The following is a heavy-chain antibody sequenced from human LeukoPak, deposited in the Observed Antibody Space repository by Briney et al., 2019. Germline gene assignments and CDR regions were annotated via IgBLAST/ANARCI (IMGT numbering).Heavy chain of an antibody. CDR2: ISSSSSTI. CDR1: GFTLSSYS. J-gene: IGHJ3*02. CDR3: ARVGDYDILTGYLNGDAFDI. Sequence: GGSLRLSCAASGFTLSSYSMNWVRQAPGKGREWVSYISSSSSTIYYADSVKGRFTISRDNAKSGQDLQINSLRTEDTAMYDCARVGDYDILTGYLNGDAFDIWGQGTMVTVSS. V-gene: IGHV3-48*01. D-gene: IGHD3-9*01.